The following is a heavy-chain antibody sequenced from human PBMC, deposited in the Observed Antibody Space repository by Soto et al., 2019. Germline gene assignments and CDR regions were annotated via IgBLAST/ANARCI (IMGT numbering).Heavy chain of an antibody. CDR3: ARDFFRIAVAANWFDP. CDR2: TYYRSKWYN. CDR1: GDSVSSNSAA. V-gene: IGHV6-1*01. J-gene: IGHJ5*02. D-gene: IGHD6-19*01. Sequence: QVQLQQSGPGLVKPSQTLSLTCAISGDSVSSNSAAWNWIRQSPSRGLEWLGRTYYRSKWYNDYAVSVKSRITINPDTYKNQFSLLMNSVTREDTAVYYCARDFFRIAVAANWFDPWGQGTLVTVSS.